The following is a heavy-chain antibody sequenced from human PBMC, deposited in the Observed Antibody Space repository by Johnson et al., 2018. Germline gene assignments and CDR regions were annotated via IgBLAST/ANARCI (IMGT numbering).Heavy chain of an antibody. Sequence: QVQLVQWGAGLLKPSETLSLTCAVYGGSFSGYYWSWIRQPPGKGLEWIGEINHSGNTTYNPSLKSRVIISVDPSKNQFSLRLSSVTAADTAVYYCARAQVLMVYAPSRTYYYMDVWGKGTTVTVSS. D-gene: IGHD2-8*01. CDR2: INHSGNT. J-gene: IGHJ6*03. V-gene: IGHV4-34*01. CDR3: ARAQVLMVYAPSRTYYYMDV. CDR1: GGSFSGYY.